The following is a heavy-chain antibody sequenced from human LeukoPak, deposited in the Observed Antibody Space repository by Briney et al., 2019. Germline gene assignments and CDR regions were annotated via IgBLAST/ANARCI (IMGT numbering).Heavy chain of an antibody. CDR2: IYPDDSDT. CDR1: GSRFTSYW. V-gene: IGHV5-51*01. J-gene: IGHJ4*02. D-gene: IGHD3-22*01. Sequence: GESLKISCKASGSRFTSYWIGWARQMPGKGLEWMGIIYPDDSDTRYSPSFQGQVTISADKSISTAYLQWSSLKASDTAMYYCARHRWYYDRSDFWGQGTLVTVSS. CDR3: ARHRWYYDRSDF.